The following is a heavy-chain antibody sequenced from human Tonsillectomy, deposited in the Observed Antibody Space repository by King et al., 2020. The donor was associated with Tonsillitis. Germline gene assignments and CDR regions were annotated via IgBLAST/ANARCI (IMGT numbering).Heavy chain of an antibody. J-gene: IGHJ4*02. CDR1: GFMFRDFY. D-gene: IGHD3-22*01. CDR2: ISSREATT. V-gene: IGHV3-11*01. Sequence: QLVQSGGGLVKPGGSLRLSCAASGFMFRDFYMSWIRQAPGKGLGWCSYISSREATTYYAHSVKGRFTISRGNAKNSLYLQMNSLRAEDTAVYYCARDTYYSDNTYDYWGQGTLVTVSS. CDR3: ARDTYYSDNTYDY.